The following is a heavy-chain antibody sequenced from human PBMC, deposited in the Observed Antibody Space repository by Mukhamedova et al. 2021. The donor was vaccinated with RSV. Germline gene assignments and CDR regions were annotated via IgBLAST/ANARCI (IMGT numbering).Heavy chain of an antibody. V-gene: IGHV1-2*02. CDR1: Y. CDR3: ARDLATGYTSTWYAS. Sequence: YIHWVRQTPGQGLEWMGWINPNSGATNYAQNFQGRVTMTRDTSIDTAYMELNSLRSDDTAVYYCARDLATGYTSTWYASWGQGT. J-gene: IGHJ5*01. CDR2: INPNSGAT. D-gene: IGHD5-24*01.